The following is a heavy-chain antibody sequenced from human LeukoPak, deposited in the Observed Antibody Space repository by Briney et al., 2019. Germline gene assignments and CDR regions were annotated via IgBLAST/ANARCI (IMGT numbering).Heavy chain of an antibody. CDR3: ARAPRPVAAQNYNYYGMDV. CDR1: GGTFSSYT. D-gene: IGHD6-6*01. J-gene: IGHJ6*02. Sequence: GASVTVSCKASGGTFSSYTFSWVRQAPGQGLEWMGRIIPILGIANYAQKFQGRVTITTDKSTSTAYMELSSLRSEDTAVYYCARAPRPVAAQNYNYYGMDVWGQGTTVTVSS. CDR2: IIPILGIA. V-gene: IGHV1-69*02.